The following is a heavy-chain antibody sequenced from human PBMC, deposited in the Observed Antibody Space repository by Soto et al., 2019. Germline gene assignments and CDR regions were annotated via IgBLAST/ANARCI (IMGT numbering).Heavy chain of an antibody. J-gene: IGHJ4*02. CDR3: AHGRGWVSDQ. D-gene: IGHD6-19*01. Sequence: QITLKESGPTLVKPTQTLTLTCTFSGFSLSDSAVGVNWIRQPPGKPLEWLALIYWDDTKHYSSSLRNRLTITKDTSKNQVVLTMTNMDPVDTATYYCAHGRGWVSDQWGQGTLVTVSS. CDR2: IYWDDTK. CDR1: GFSLSDSAVG. V-gene: IGHV2-5*02.